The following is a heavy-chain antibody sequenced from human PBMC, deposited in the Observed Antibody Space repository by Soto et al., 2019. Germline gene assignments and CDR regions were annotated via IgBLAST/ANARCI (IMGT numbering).Heavy chain of an antibody. V-gene: IGHV1-3*01. Sequence: ASVKVSCKASGYTFTSYTIHWVRQAPGQRLEWMGWMNADNGDTKYSQKFKGRVTITRDTSASTAYMELSSLTSEDTAVYYCARAASHPDYWGQGTLVTVSS. CDR3: ARAASHPDY. J-gene: IGHJ4*02. CDR2: MNADNGDT. CDR1: GYTFTSYT.